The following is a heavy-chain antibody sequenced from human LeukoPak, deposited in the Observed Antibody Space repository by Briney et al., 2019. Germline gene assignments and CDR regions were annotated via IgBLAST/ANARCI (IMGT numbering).Heavy chain of an antibody. CDR1: GFTFSSYA. Sequence: GGTLRLSCAASGFTFSSYAMSWVRQAPGKGLEWVSAISGSGGSTYYADSVKGRFTISRDNSKNTLYLQMNSLRAEDTAVYYCAKDIASYYNDNRGGYWGQGTLVTVSS. J-gene: IGHJ4*02. D-gene: IGHD3-22*01. V-gene: IGHV3-23*01. CDR2: ISGSGGST. CDR3: AKDIASYYNDNRGGY.